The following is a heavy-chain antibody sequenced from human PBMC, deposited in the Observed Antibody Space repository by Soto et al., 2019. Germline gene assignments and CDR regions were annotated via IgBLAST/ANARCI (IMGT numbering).Heavy chain of an antibody. CDR1: GFTFSGCA. D-gene: IGHD1-26*01. Sequence: PGGSLRLSYAASGFTFSGCAVSWVRQAPGKGLEWVSAITGSGGDTYCADSVEGRFTISRDNAKNSLYLQMNSLRAEDTAVYYCVRYSGSDAMEVWGQGTTVTVSS. CDR2: ITGSGGDT. J-gene: IGHJ6*02. V-gene: IGHV3-23*01. CDR3: VRYSGSDAMEV.